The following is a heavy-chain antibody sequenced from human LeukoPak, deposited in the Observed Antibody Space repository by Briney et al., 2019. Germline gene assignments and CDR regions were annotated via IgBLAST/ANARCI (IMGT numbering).Heavy chain of an antibody. D-gene: IGHD5-24*01. J-gene: IGHJ4*02. CDR1: GGSFSGYY. CDR3: ARGRRW. Sequence: SETLSLTCAVYGGSFSGYYWTWIRQPPGKGLEWIGEINDSGSTNYNPSLKSRLIISVDTSKNQFSLKLTSVTAADTAVYYCARGRRWRGQGSLVTVSS. V-gene: IGHV4-34*01. CDR2: INDSGST.